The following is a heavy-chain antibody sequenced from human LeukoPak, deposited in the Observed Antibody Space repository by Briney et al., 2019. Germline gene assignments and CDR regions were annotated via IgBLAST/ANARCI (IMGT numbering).Heavy chain of an antibody. CDR2: IIPIFGTA. CDR1: GGTFSSYA. Sequence: ASVKVSCKASGGTFSSYAISWVRQAPGQGLEWMGGIIPIFGTANYAQKSQGRVTITTDESTSTAYLELSSLRSEDTAVYYCARDPSTGSGANWFDPWGQGTLVTVSS. D-gene: IGHD6-19*01. CDR3: ARDPSTGSGANWFDP. J-gene: IGHJ5*02. V-gene: IGHV1-69*05.